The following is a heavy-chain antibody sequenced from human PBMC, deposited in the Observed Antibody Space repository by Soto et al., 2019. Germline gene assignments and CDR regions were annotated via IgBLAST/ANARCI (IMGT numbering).Heavy chain of an antibody. V-gene: IGHV3-15*07. J-gene: IGHJ4*02. CDR1: GFTFSNAW. CDR3: TTDSDTAMVTWYPADLDY. CDR2: IKSKTDGGTT. Sequence: GGSLRLSCAASGFTFSNAWMNWVRQAPGKGLEWVGRIKSKTDGGTTDYAAPVKGRFTISRDDSKNTLYLQMNSLKTEDTAVYYCTTDSDTAMVTWYPADLDYWGQGTLVTVSS. D-gene: IGHD5-18*01.